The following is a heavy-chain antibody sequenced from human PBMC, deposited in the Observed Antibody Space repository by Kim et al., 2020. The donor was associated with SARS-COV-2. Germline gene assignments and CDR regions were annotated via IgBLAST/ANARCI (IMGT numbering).Heavy chain of an antibody. CDR3: ASYGSGSYYYYYGMDG. CDR1: GGTFSSYA. J-gene: IGHJ6*02. Sequence: SVKVSCKASGGTFSSYAISWVRQAPGQGLEWMGRIIPILGIANYAQKFQGRVTITADKSTSTAYMELSSLRSEDTAVYYCASYGSGSYYYYYGMDGWGQ. CDR2: IIPILGIA. V-gene: IGHV1-69*04. D-gene: IGHD3-10*01.